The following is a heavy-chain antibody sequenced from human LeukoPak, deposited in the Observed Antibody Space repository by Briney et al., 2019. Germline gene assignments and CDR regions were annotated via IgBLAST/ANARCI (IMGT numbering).Heavy chain of an antibody. Sequence: LRLSCAASGFTFSDYYMSWIRQPPGKGLEWIGYIYYSGSTNYNPSLKSRVTISVDTSKNQFSLKLSSVTAADTAVYYCAAIVGASTLSPFDPWGQGTLVTVSS. J-gene: IGHJ5*02. CDR1: GFTFSDYY. V-gene: IGHV4-59*08. CDR3: AAIVGASTLSPFDP. CDR2: IYYSGST. D-gene: IGHD1-26*01.